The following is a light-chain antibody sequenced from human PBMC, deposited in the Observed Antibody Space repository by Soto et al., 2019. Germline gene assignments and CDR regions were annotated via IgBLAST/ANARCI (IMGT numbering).Light chain of an antibody. J-gene: IGKJ4*01. Sequence: IVIAQTPATLSLSPGERATLSCRASQSVSSIYLAWYQQKPGQAPRLLIYGVSTRATGTPARFSGSGSGTEFTLTISSLQSEDFAVYDCQQYNNWPLTFGGGTKVDIK. CDR3: QQYNNWPLT. CDR2: GVS. CDR1: QSVSSIY. V-gene: IGKV3D-15*01.